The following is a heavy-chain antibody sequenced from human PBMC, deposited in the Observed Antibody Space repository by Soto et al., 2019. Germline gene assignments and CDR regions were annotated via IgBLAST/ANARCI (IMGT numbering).Heavy chain of an antibody. V-gene: IGHV4-39*01. D-gene: IGHD3-22*01. CDR3: ARHVHPDSSGYGI. CDR1: GGSISSSSYY. CDR2: IYYSGST. Sequence: SETLSLTCTVSGGSISSSSYYWGWIRQPPGKGLEWIGSIYYSGSTYYNPSLKSRVTISVDTSKNQFSLKLSSVTAADTGVYYCARHVHPDSSGYGIWGQGTLVTVSS. J-gene: IGHJ4*02.